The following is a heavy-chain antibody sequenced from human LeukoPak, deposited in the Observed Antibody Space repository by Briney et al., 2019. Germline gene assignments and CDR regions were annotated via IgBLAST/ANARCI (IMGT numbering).Heavy chain of an antibody. CDR2: INPNSGGT. J-gene: IGHJ4*02. CDR1: GYTFTGYY. D-gene: IGHD1-26*01. Sequence: GASVKVSCKASGYTFTGYYMHWVRQAPGQGLEWMGWINPNSGGTNYAQKFQGRVTMTRDTSISTAYMELSSLRSEDTAVYYCARGVTRGAPRKIVGATGYYFDYWGQGTLVTVSS. CDR3: ARGVTRGAPRKIVGATGYYFDY. V-gene: IGHV1-2*02.